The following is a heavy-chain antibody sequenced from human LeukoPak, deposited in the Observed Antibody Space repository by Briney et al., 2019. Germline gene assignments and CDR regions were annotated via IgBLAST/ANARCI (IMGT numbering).Heavy chain of an antibody. J-gene: IGHJ4*02. CDR1: GLTFTFSTSG. CDR2: IQYDGSEK. V-gene: IGHV3-33*05. D-gene: IGHD3-16*02. CDR3: ARQGGSIEIVEFDY. Sequence: GGSLRLSCAASGLTFTFSTSGIHWVRQAPGKGLEWVAFIQYDGSEKYYADSVKGRCTTSRGNSKNTVYLQMNSLTGEDTAIYYCARQGGSIEIVEFDYWGQGTLVTVSS.